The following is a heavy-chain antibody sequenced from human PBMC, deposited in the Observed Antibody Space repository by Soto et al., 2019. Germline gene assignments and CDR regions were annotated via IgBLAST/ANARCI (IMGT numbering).Heavy chain of an antibody. V-gene: IGHV1-2*02. J-gene: IGHJ5*02. CDR2: INPNTGVT. Sequence: QVQLVQSGAEVKKPGASLKVSCMASGYTFTGYFIHWVREVPGQGLEYMGWINPNTGVTDYAQKFQGRVTMTRDTSISTVFMEMKRLTSDDTAVYYCARVASWAARDWFAPWGQGTLVTVSS. D-gene: IGHD2-15*01. CDR1: GYTFTGYF. CDR3: ARVASWAARDWFAP.